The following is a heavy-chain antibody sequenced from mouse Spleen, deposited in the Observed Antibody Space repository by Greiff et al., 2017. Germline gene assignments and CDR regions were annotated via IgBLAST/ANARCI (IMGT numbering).Heavy chain of an antibody. V-gene: IGHV1-75*01. CDR3: AREDGYYPFDY. J-gene: IGHJ2*01. Sequence: VKVVESGPELVKPGASVKISCKASGYTFTDYYINWVKQRPGQGLEWIGWIFPGSGSTYYNEKFKGKATLTVDKSSSTAYMLLSSLTSEDSAVYFCAREDGYYPFDYWGQGTTLTVSS. D-gene: IGHD2-3*01. CDR1: GYTFTDYY. CDR2: IFPGSGST.